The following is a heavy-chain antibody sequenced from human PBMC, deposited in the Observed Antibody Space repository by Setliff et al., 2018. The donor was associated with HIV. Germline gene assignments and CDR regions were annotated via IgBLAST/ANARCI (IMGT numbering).Heavy chain of an antibody. D-gene: IGHD3-10*01. CDR1: GYSFTSYG. V-gene: IGHV1-18*01. Sequence: ASVKVSCKASGYSFTSYGIGWVRQAPGQGLEWIGWISPYSRITNYAPKFRDRVTMTTETSTNTAYLEVRRLSSDDTAVYYCARGRNYNSGMDVWGQGTTVTVSS. J-gene: IGHJ6*02. CDR2: ISPYSRIT. CDR3: ARGRNYNSGMDV.